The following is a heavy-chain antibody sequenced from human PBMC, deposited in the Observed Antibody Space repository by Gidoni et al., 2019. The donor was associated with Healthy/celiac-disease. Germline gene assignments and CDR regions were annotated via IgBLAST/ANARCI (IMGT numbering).Heavy chain of an antibody. J-gene: IGHJ6*02. CDR1: AFTFRRYA. CDR2: ISGSGGST. CDR3: AKDVTYYYDSSGYHYYYYGMDV. Sequence: EVQLLESAGGLVQPWGSLSPSCSASAFTFRRYAMSCVRQAPGKGLEWVSAISGSGGSTYYADSVKGRFTISRDNSKNTLYLQMNSLRAEDTAVYYCAKDVTYYYDSSGYHYYYYGMDVWGQGTTVTVSS. V-gene: IGHV3-23*01. D-gene: IGHD3-22*01.